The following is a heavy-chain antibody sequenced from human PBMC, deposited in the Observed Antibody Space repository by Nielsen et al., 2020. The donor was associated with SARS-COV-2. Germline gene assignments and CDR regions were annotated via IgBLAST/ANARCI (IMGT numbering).Heavy chain of an antibody. V-gene: IGHV4-59*08. Sequence: SETLSLTCTVSGGSISSYYWSWIRQPPGKGLGWIGYIYYSGSTNYNPSLKSRVTISVDTSKNQFSLKLSSVTAADTAVYYCARHLYDFWYHYQGFDYWGQGTLVTVSS. CDR2: IYYSGST. J-gene: IGHJ4*02. CDR3: ARHLYDFWYHYQGFDY. CDR1: GGSISSYY. D-gene: IGHD3-3*01.